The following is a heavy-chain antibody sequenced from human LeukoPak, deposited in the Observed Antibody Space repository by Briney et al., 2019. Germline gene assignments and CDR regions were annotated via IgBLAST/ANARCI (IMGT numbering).Heavy chain of an antibody. CDR1: GFTFSSYN. D-gene: IGHD6-13*01. J-gene: IGHJ4*02. CDR3: ASLIAAAQDGRVDY. CDR2: ISSSSSYI. V-gene: IGHV3-21*01. Sequence: GGSLRLSCAASGFTFSSYNMNWVRQAPGKGLEWVSSISSSSSYIYYADSVKGRFTISRDNAKNSLYLQMNSLRAEDTAVYYCASLIAAAQDGRVDYWGQGTLVTVSS.